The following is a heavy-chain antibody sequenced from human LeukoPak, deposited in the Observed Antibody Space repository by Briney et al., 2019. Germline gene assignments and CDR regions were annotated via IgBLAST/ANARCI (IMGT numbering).Heavy chain of an antibody. D-gene: IGHD3-10*01. CDR1: GFTVSNNY. J-gene: IGHJ4*02. Sequence: PEGSLRLSCEVSGFTVSNNYLNWVRQATGEGLEWVSVTHSDGTTHYADSVKGRFTISRDNSKNTLYLQMSSLRDEDTAVYYCARPSSLDGSGRYYIDYWGQGTLVTVSS. CDR3: ARPSSLDGSGRYYIDY. CDR2: THSDGTT. V-gene: IGHV3-66*01.